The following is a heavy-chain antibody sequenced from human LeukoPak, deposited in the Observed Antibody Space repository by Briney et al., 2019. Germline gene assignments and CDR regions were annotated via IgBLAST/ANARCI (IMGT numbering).Heavy chain of an antibody. CDR2: ISAYNGNT. J-gene: IGHJ4*02. V-gene: IGHV1-18*01. CDR3: ARLDWLLYDFDY. CDR1: GYFFTRYS. D-gene: IGHD3-9*01. Sequence: ASVKVSCKASGYFFTRYSISWVRQAPGQGLEWMGWISAYNGNTNYAQKLQGRVTMTTDTSTSTAYMELRSLRSDDTAVYYCARLDWLLYDFDYWGQGTLVTVSS.